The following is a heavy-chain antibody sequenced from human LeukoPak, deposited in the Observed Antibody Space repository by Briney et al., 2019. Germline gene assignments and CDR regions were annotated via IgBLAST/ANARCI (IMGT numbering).Heavy chain of an antibody. J-gene: IGHJ4*02. V-gene: IGHV1-2*02. D-gene: IGHD6-6*01. CDR3: AGGPSIAGELDY. CDR2: INPNSGGT. Sequence: ASVKVSCKASGYTFTGYYMHWVRQAPGQGLEWMGWINPNSGGTNYAQKFQGRVTITRDTSISTAYMELSRPRSDDTAVYYCAGGPSIAGELDYWGQGTLVTVSS. CDR1: GYTFTGYY.